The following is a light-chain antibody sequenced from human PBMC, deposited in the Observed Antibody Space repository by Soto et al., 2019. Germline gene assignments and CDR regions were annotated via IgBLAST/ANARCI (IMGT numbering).Light chain of an antibody. Sequence: DIQMTQSPSSLSAAVGDRVTITCRASQTISTYLNWYQQKPGKAPKLLIYSASSLQSGVPSSFTGSGAGTDFTLTIRSLQPEDFATYYCQQSHGIPYTFGQGTKLEIK. CDR1: QTISTY. CDR2: SAS. CDR3: QQSHGIPYT. J-gene: IGKJ2*01. V-gene: IGKV1-39*01.